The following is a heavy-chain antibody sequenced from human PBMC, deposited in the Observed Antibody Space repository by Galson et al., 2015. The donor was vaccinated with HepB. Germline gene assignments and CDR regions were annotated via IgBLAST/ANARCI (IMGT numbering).Heavy chain of an antibody. CDR3: ARSPYYGSGSYYNAWFDP. D-gene: IGHD3-10*01. V-gene: IGHV7-4-1*02. J-gene: IGHJ5*02. CDR2: INTNTGNP. Sequence: CKASRYTFNTYALSWVRQAPGQGLEWMGWINTNTGNPTYAQDFTGRFVFSLDTSVTTAYLQISSLKTEDTAVYYCARSPYYGSGSYYNAWFDPWGQGTLVTVSS. CDR1: RYTFNTYA.